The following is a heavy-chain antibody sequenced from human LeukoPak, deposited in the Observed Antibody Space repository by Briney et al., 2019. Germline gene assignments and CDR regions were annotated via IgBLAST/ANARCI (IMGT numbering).Heavy chain of an antibody. V-gene: IGHV1-18*01. J-gene: IGHJ3*02. D-gene: IGHD3-3*01. CDR1: GYTFTSYG. Sequence: GASVKVSCKASGYTFTSYGISWVRQAPGQGLEWMGWINSYNCNTNYAQKLQGRVTMTTDTSTSTAYMELRSLRSDDTAVYYCARVGYDFWSGSLFDAFDIWGQGTMVTVSS. CDR3: ARVGYDFWSGSLFDAFDI. CDR2: INSYNCNT.